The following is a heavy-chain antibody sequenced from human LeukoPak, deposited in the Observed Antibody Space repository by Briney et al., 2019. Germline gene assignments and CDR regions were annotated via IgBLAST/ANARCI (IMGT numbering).Heavy chain of an antibody. D-gene: IGHD1-26*01. CDR2: IRDDGSNK. CDR1: GFMFSTYG. Sequence: GGSLRLSRAASGFMFSTYGMHWVRQAPGKGLEWVAFIRDDGSNKYYADSVKGRFTISRDNSKNTLYLQMNSLRAEDTAVYHCAKDWGATTPGGFDFWGQGTLVTVSS. CDR3: AKDWGATTPGGFDF. J-gene: IGHJ4*02. V-gene: IGHV3-30*02.